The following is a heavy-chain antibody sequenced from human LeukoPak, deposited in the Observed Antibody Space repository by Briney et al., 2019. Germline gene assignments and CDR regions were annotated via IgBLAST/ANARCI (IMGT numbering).Heavy chain of an antibody. CDR2: ISGSGGTT. V-gene: IGHV3-23*01. CDR3: AISPSPVGV. Sequence: GGSLTLSCAASGFTFSSYAMSWVRQAPGKGLEWASGISGSGGTTYYADSVKGRFTISRDNAKNSVYLQMNSLRAEDTAVYYCAISPSPVGVWGQGTTVTVSS. J-gene: IGHJ6*02. CDR1: GFTFSSYA.